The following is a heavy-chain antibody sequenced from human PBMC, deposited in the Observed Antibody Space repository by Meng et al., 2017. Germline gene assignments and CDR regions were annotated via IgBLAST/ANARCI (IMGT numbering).Heavy chain of an antibody. CDR1: GFTFSSYW. D-gene: IGHD6-19*01. V-gene: IGHV3-7*01. CDR2: IKQDGSEK. Sequence: GESLKISCAASGFTFSSYWMSWVRQAPGKGLEWVANIKQDGSEKYYVDSVKGRFTISRDNAKNSLYLQMNSLRAEDTAVYYCASGWLGGYFDYWGQGTLVNVSS. J-gene: IGHJ4*02. CDR3: ASGWLGGYFDY.